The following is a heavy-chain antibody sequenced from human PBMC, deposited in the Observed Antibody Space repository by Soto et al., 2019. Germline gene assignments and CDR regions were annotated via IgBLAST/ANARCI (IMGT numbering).Heavy chain of an antibody. Sequence: PGGSLRLSCAASGFTFSSYAMHWVRQAPGKGLEWVAVISYDGSNKYYADSVKGRFTISRDNSKNTLYLQMNSLRAEDTAVHYCARIRFPPGITKDGMDVWGQGTTVTVSS. D-gene: IGHD3-3*01. V-gene: IGHV3-30-3*01. CDR3: ARIRFPPGITKDGMDV. J-gene: IGHJ6*02. CDR1: GFTFSSYA. CDR2: ISYDGSNK.